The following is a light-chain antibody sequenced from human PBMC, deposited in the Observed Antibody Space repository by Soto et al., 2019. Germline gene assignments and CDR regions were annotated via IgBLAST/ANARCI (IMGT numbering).Light chain of an antibody. Sequence: DIQMTQSPSSLSASVGDRVTITCRASQGISNYLAWYQQKPGKVPKLLIYAASTLQSGGPSRFSGSGSGTDFTFTISSLQPEDVATYYCQKYNSAPLTFGGGTKVEIK. CDR1: QGISNY. CDR2: AAS. J-gene: IGKJ4*01. V-gene: IGKV1-27*01. CDR3: QKYNSAPLT.